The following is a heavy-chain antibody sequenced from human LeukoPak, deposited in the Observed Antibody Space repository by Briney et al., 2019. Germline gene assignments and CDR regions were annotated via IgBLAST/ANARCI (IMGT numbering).Heavy chain of an antibody. D-gene: IGHD2-2*01. V-gene: IGHV4-34*01. CDR3: ARGRQYCSSTSCYRHLYYFDY. Sequence: PSETLSLTCAVYGGSFSGYYWSWIGQPPGKGLEWIGEINHSGSTNYNPSLKSRVTISVDTSKNQFSLKLSSVTAADTAVYYCARGRQYCSSTSCYRHLYYFDYWGQGTLVTVSS. CDR2: INHSGST. CDR1: GGSFSGYY. J-gene: IGHJ4*02.